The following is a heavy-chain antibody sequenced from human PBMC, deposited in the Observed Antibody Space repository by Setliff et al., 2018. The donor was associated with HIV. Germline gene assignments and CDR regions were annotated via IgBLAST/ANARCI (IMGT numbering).Heavy chain of an antibody. J-gene: IGHJ4*02. V-gene: IGHV4-59*08. Sequence: SETLSLTCTVSYGSISGHYWTWIRQPPGKGLEWIGNVYHTGSTYYNPSLKSRVTISVDTSKNQFSLKLSSVIAADTAVYYCARHAAGPDGPFDYWGQGTLVTVSS. CDR2: VYHTGST. CDR1: YGSISGHY. CDR3: ARHAAGPDGPFDY.